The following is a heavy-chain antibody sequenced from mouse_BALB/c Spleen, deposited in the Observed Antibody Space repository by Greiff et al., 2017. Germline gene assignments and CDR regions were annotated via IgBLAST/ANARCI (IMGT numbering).Heavy chain of an antibody. CDR2: IYYSGTI. Sequence: EVKLMESGPGLVKPSQTVSLTCTVTGISITTGNYRWSWIRQFPGNKLEWIGYIYYSGTITYNPSHTSRTTITRDTSKNQFFLQLNSVTTEDTATYYCARDYSGNYPAWFAYWGQGTLVTVSA. D-gene: IGHD2-1*01. CDR3: ARDYSGNYPAWFAY. CDR1: GISITTGNYR. V-gene: IGHV3-5*02. J-gene: IGHJ3*01.